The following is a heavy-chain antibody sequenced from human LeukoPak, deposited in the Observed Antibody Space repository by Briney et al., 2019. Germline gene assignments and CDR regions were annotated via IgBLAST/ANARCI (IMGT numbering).Heavy chain of an antibody. D-gene: IGHD4-17*01. Sequence: PSETLSLTCAVYGGSFSGYYWSWIRQPPGKGLEWIGEINHSGSTNYNPSLKSRVTISVDTSKNQFFLKLSSVTAADTAVYYCASSFDLYGDYLHPFDYWGQGTLVTVSS. CDR2: INHSGST. CDR1: GGSFSGYY. CDR3: ASSFDLYGDYLHPFDY. V-gene: IGHV4-34*01. J-gene: IGHJ4*02.